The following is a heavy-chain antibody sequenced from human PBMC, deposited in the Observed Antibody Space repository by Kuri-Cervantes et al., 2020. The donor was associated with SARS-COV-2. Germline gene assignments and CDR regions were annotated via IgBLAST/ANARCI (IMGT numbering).Heavy chain of an antibody. CDR3: ARDIIVVMSDAGEPSGDAFDI. J-gene: IGHJ3*02. CDR1: GGSISSYY. D-gene: IGHD2-15*01. CDR2: IYTSGST. V-gene: IGHV4-4*07. Sequence: SETLSLTCTVSGGSISSYYWSWIRQPAGKGLEWIGRIYTSGSTNYNPSLKSRVTMSVDTSKNQFSLKLRSVTAADTAVYYCARDIIVVMSDAGEPSGDAFDIWGQGTMVTVSS.